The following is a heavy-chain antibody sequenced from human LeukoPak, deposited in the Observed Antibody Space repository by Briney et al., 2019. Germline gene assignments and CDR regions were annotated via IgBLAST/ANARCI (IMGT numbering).Heavy chain of an antibody. J-gene: IGHJ4*02. CDR2: IYYSGST. D-gene: IGHD1-26*01. V-gene: IGHV4-59*08. CDR3: ASPRVGPFDY. CDR1: GGSISSYY. Sequence: PSETLSLTCTVSGGSISSYYWSWIRQPPGKGLEWIGYIYYSGSTNYNPSLKSRVTISIDTSKNEFSLKLSSVTAADTAVYYCASPRVGPFDYWGQGTLVTVSS.